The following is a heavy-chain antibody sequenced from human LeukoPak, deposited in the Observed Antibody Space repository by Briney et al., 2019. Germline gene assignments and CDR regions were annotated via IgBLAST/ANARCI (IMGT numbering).Heavy chain of an antibody. CDR3: ARVSSGGGESTYFDY. J-gene: IGHJ4*02. V-gene: IGHV3-13*01. CDR2: IGTAGDI. D-gene: IGHD3-16*01. Sequence: GGSLRLSCAASGFTFSNYDMHWVRQATGKGLEWVSGIGTAGDIYYPGSVKGRFTISRENAKNSLYLQMNSLRAGDTAVYYCARVSSGGGESTYFDYWGQGTLVTVSS. CDR1: GFTFSNYD.